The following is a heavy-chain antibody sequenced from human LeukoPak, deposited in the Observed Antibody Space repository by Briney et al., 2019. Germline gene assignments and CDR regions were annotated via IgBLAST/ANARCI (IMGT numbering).Heavy chain of an antibody. Sequence: GSSVKVSCKASGGTFRSYAISWVRQAPGQGLEWMGRIIPILGIANYAQKFQGRVTITADKSTSTAYMELSSLRSEDTAVYYCARDPISYSSGWYGEDDYWGQGTLVTVSS. CDR1: GGTFRSYA. V-gene: IGHV1-69*04. J-gene: IGHJ4*02. CDR3: ARDPISYSSGWYGEDDY. CDR2: IIPILGIA. D-gene: IGHD6-19*01.